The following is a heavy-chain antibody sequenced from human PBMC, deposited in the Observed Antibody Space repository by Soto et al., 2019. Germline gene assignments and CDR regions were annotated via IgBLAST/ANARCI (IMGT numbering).Heavy chain of an antibody. J-gene: IGHJ4*02. Sequence: GGSLRLSCAASGFTFSSDGMHWVRQAPGKVLEWVAVIWYDGSNKYYADSVKGRFTISRDNSKNTLYLQMNSLRAEDTAVYYCARDLRDSSSSGPIDYWGQGTLVTVYS. CDR2: IWYDGSNK. D-gene: IGHD6-6*01. V-gene: IGHV3-33*01. CDR1: GFTFSSDG. CDR3: ARDLRDSSSSGPIDY.